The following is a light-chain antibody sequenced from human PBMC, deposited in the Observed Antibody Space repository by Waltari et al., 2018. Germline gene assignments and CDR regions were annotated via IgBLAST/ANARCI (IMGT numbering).Light chain of an antibody. Sequence: EIVLTQSPGTLSLSPGERATLSCRARQSVSRTLAWYQQKPGQAPRLLIYDASSRATGIPDRFSGSGSGTDFSLTITRLEPEDFAVYYCQHYVSLPVTFGQGTKVEIK. J-gene: IGKJ1*01. CDR3: QHYVSLPVT. CDR2: DAS. V-gene: IGKV3-20*01. CDR1: QSVSRT.